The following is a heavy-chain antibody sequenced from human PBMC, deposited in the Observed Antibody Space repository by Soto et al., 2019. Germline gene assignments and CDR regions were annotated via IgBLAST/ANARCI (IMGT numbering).Heavy chain of an antibody. J-gene: IGHJ4*02. D-gene: IGHD3-3*01. V-gene: IGHV3-23*01. Sequence: GGSLRLSCAASGFTFSSYAMSWVRQAPGKGLEWVSAISGSGGSTYYADSVKGRFTISRDNSKNTLYLQMNSLRAEDTAVYYCAKYFERITIFGVVIRRFDYWGQGTLVTVSS. CDR3: AKYFERITIFGVVIRRFDY. CDR2: ISGSGGST. CDR1: GFTFSSYA.